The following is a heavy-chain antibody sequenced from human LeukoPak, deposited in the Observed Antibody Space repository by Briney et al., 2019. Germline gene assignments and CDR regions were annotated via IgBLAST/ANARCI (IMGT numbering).Heavy chain of an antibody. CDR2: IKSKTDGGTT. J-gene: IGHJ4*02. V-gene: IGHV3-15*01. D-gene: IGHD2-2*01. Sequence: PGGSLRLSCGASGFXFSNAWMSWVRQVPGKGLECVGRIKSKTDGGTTDYAARVKGRFTISRDETKNTLYLQMNTLKTEDTAVYYCTTSLVVPAGDDYWGQGTLVTVSS. CDR1: GFXFSNAW. CDR3: TTSLVVPAGDDY.